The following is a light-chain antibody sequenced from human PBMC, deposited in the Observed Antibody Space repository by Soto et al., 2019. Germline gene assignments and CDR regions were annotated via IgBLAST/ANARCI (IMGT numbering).Light chain of an antibody. CDR2: DAS. CDR1: HSLSSN. Sequence: EILMTQSPATLSVSPGERATLSCRASHSLSSNLAWYQQKPGQPPRLLIYDASTRATGIPARFSGSGSGTEFTLTISSLQSEDFAVYYCQQYNNWPPMYTFGQGTKLEIK. J-gene: IGKJ2*01. V-gene: IGKV3-15*01. CDR3: QQYNNWPPMYT.